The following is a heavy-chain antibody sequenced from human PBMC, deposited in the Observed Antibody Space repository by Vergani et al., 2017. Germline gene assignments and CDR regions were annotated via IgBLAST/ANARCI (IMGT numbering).Heavy chain of an antibody. J-gene: IGHJ4*02. CDR2: IKSKTDGGTT. V-gene: IGHV3-15*01. Sequence: EVQLVESGGGLVKPGGSLRLSCAASGFTFSNAWMSWVRQAPGKGLEWVGRIKSKTDGGTTDYAAPVKGRFTISRDDSKNMLYLQMNSLKTEDTAVYYCTTSIVGAANLDDWGQGTLVTVSS. CDR3: TTSIVGAANLDD. CDR1: GFTFSNAW. D-gene: IGHD1-26*01.